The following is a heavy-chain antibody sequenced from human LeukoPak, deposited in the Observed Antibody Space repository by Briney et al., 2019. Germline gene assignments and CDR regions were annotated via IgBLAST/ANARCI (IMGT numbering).Heavy chain of an antibody. CDR2: ISGSGGST. J-gene: IGHJ5*02. V-gene: IGHV3-23*01. D-gene: IGHD3-9*01. CDR3: AKEVPYYDILTGYYISWFDP. Sequence: PGGSLRLSCVVSGFTFSSYAMSWVRQAPGKGLEWVSGISGSGGSTYYADSVKGRFTISRDNTKNTLYLQMNSLRAEDTAVYYCAKEVPYYDILTGYYISWFDPWGQGTLVTVSS. CDR1: GFTFSSYA.